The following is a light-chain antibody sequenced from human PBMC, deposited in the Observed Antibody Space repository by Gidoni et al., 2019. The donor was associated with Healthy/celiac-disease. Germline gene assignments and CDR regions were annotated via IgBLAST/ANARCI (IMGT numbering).Light chain of an antibody. CDR3: QQYYSTPLT. CDR2: WAS. V-gene: IGKV4-1*01. J-gene: IGKJ4*01. CDR1: QSVLYSSNNKNY. Sequence: DIVMTHSPDSLAASLGARATINCKSSQSVLYSSNNKNYLAWYQQKPGQPPKLLIYWASTRESGVPDRFSGSGSGTDFTLTISSLQAEDVAVYYCQQYYSTPLTFGGGTKVEIK.